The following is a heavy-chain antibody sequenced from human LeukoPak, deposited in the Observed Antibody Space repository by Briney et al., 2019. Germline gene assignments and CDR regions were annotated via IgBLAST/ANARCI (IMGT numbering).Heavy chain of an antibody. CDR2: IYPSDSDT. CDR3: AKPGYSASFEL. D-gene: IGHD5-12*01. J-gene: IGHJ3*01. CDR1: GYTFTTSW. V-gene: IGHV5-51*01. Sequence: GESLKISCQASGYTFTTSWIGWVRQLPGTGLEGMAIIYPSDSDTRYNPSFQGQVTISADKSINTAYLSWSSLKASDSAIYYCAKPGYSASFELWGQGTTVTVSS.